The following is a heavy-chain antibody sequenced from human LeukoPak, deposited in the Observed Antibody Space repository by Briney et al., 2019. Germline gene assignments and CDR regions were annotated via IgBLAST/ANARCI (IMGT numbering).Heavy chain of an antibody. Sequence: SETLSLTCTVSGGSISSSSYYWGWIRQPPGKGLEWIGSIYYSGSTYYNPSLKSRVTISVDTSKNQFSLKLSFVTAADTAVYYCARESYYDNNGYSHDAFDIWGQGTMVTVSS. V-gene: IGHV4-39*07. CDR3: ARESYYDNNGYSHDAFDI. CDR2: IYYSGST. J-gene: IGHJ3*02. D-gene: IGHD3-22*01. CDR1: GGSISSSSYY.